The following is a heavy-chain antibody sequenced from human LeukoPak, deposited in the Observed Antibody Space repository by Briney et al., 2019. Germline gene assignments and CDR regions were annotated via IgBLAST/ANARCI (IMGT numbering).Heavy chain of an antibody. J-gene: IGHJ5*02. CDR1: GDSISSYY. Sequence: PSETLSLTCTVSGDSISSYYCSWIRQPPGKGLEWIGYIYYSGSTSYNPSLKSRVTISVDTSKNQFSLKLSSVTAADTAVYYCARDFTKNWFDPWGQGALVTVSS. CDR2: IYYSGST. CDR3: ARDFTKNWFDP. V-gene: IGHV4-59*12. D-gene: IGHD2-8*01.